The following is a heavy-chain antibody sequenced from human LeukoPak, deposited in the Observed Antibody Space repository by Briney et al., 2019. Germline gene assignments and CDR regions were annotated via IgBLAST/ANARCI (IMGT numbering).Heavy chain of an antibody. CDR3: TLTTFGVVYYFDY. D-gene: IGHD1/OR15-1a*01. CDR2: ISYDGINQ. J-gene: IGHJ4*02. Sequence: GGSLRLSCATSGFTFSSYAMHWVRQAPGKGLEWVALISYDGINQYYADSVKGRFIISRDNSKNTLYLQLNSLRLEDTAVYYCTLTTFGVVYYFDYWGRGTLVTVSS. CDR1: GFTFSSYA. V-gene: IGHV3-30*04.